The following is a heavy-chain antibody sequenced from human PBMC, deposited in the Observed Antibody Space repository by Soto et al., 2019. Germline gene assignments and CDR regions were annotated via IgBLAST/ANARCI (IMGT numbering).Heavy chain of an antibody. V-gene: IGHV3-33*01. CDR3: ARASVFGDKAYYGMDV. J-gene: IGHJ6*02. CDR2: IWYDGSKK. D-gene: IGHD3-10*02. CDR1: GFFFRGPR. Sequence: AGGVLRLSRGAAGFFFRGPRLNMGRPAPGKGLEWVVVIWYDGSKKYYIDSVKGRFTISRDNSKNTLFLEMSSLRAEDTAVYFCARASVFGDKAYYGMDVWGQGTTVTVSS.